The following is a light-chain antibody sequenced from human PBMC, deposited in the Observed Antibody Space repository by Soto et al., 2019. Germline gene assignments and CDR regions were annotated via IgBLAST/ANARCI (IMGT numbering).Light chain of an antibody. CDR3: FSFTTTSTHV. CDR1: SSDDALYRY. J-gene: IGLJ1*01. Sequence: QSVLTQAASVSGSPGQSITISCTGTSSDDALYRYVSWIQQHPGRAPKLLIYEVTKRPSGVPIRFSGSRSDKTASLTISGLQAEDEAEYFCFSFTTTSTHVFGTGTKVT. V-gene: IGLV2-14*01. CDR2: EVT.